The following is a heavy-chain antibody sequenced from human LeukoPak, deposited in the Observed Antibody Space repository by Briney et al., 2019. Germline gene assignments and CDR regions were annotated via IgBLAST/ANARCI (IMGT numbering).Heavy chain of an antibody. J-gene: IGHJ4*02. Sequence: GESLKISCKGSGYSFSSYWIGWVRQMPGKGLEYMGIIYPGDSDTRYSPSFQGQVTISADKSISTAYLQWSSLKASDTAMYYCVRPLGGSLYYFDYWGQGTLVTVSS. D-gene: IGHD2-15*01. CDR3: VRPLGGSLYYFDY. CDR1: GYSFSSYW. V-gene: IGHV5-51*01. CDR2: IYPGDSDT.